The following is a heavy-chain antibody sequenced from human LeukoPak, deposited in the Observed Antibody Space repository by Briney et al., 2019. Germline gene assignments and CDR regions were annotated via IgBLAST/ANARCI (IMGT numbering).Heavy chain of an antibody. CDR3: AREANYYESSGYSTDY. CDR1: GDTFISYA. V-gene: IGHV1-69*13. Sequence: ASVKVSCKTSGDTFISYAISWVRQAPGQGLEWMGGIIPILGTANYAQEFQGRVTITADESTSTAYMELSSLRSEDTAVYFCAREANYYESSGYSTDYWGQGTLVTVSS. CDR2: IIPILGTA. J-gene: IGHJ4*02. D-gene: IGHD3-22*01.